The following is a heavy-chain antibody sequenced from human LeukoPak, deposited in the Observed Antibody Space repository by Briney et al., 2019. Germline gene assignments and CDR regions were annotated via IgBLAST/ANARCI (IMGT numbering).Heavy chain of an antibody. V-gene: IGHV3-74*01. CDR1: GFTFSNYW. J-gene: IGHJ5*02. Sequence: GRSLRLSCVASGFTFSNYWMHWVRQPPGKGLVWVSRIYVDGRTTNYADSVKGRFTISRDNAKNTVYLEMNSLSVEDTATYYSIRDFRSADLWGQGTLVTVTS. CDR2: IYVDGRTT. CDR3: IRDFRSADL.